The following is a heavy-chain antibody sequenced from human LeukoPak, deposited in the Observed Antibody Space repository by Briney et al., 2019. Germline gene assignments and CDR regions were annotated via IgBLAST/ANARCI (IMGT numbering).Heavy chain of an antibody. D-gene: IGHD2-15*01. CDR1: GFTFSSYA. CDR3: AKCSSGSYYSSGDY. V-gene: IGHV3-30*14. J-gene: IGHJ4*02. CDR2: ISYDGSNK. Sequence: PGGSLRLSCAASGFTFSSYAMHWVRQAPGKGLEWVAVISYDGSNKYYADSVKGRFTISRDTSKNTLYLQMNSLTAEDAAVYYCAKCSSGSYYSSGDYWGQGTLVTVSS.